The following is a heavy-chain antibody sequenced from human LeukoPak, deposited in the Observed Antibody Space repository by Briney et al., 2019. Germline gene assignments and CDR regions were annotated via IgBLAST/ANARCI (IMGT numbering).Heavy chain of an antibody. D-gene: IGHD5-18*01. CDR2: IDPSDSYT. V-gene: IGHV5-10-1*01. CDR1: GYSFTSYW. CDR3: ARQPRIGYSYVDY. Sequence: GESLKISCKGSGYSFTSYWISWVRQMPGKGLEWMGRIDPSDSYTNYSPSFQGHVTISADKSISTAYLQWSSLKASDTATYYCARQPRIGYSYVDYWGQGTLVTVSS. J-gene: IGHJ4*02.